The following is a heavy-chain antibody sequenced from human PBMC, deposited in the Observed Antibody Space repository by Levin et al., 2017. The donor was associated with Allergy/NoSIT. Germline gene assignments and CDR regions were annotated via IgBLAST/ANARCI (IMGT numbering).Heavy chain of an antibody. D-gene: IGHD6-19*01. Sequence: PSETLSLTCAVSGGSISSNNWWSWVRQPPGKGLEWMGEFYHTGSTNYNPSLKGRVTILIDKSRNQFSLQLNSVTAADTAVYYCARDLGTVAANSWGPGALVTVSS. CDR3: ARDLGTVAANS. V-gene: IGHV4-4*02. J-gene: IGHJ4*02. CDR2: FYHTGST. CDR1: GGSISSNNW.